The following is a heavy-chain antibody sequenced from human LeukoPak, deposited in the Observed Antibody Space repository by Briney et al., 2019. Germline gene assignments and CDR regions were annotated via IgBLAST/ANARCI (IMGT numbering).Heavy chain of an antibody. V-gene: IGHV1-2*02. D-gene: IGHD3-3*01. Sequence: ASVKVSCKASGYTFTGYYMHWVRQAPGQGLEWMGWINPNSGGTNYAQKFQGRVTMTRDTSISTAYMELSRLRSDDTAVYYCARDGGGTIFGVVTLIGSYWFDPWGQGTLVTVSS. CDR1: GYTFTGYY. CDR2: INPNSGGT. CDR3: ARDGGGTIFGVVTLIGSYWFDP. J-gene: IGHJ5*02.